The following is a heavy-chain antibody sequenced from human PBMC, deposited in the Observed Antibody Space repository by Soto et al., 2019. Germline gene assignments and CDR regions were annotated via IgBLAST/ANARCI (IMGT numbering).Heavy chain of an antibody. Sequence: ASVTVSCTSSGYTFTRDGISWVRQAPGQGLEWMGWISAYNGNTNYAQKLQGRVTMTTDTSTSTAYMELRSLRSDDTAVYYCARDLAVYCGGDCYPGGYWGQGTLVTVSS. D-gene: IGHD2-21*02. CDR3: ARDLAVYCGGDCYPGGY. V-gene: IGHV1-18*01. J-gene: IGHJ4*02. CDR2: ISAYNGNT. CDR1: GYTFTRDG.